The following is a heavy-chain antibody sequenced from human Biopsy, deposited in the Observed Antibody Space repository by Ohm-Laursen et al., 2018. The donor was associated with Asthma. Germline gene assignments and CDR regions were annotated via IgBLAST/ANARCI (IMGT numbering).Heavy chain of an antibody. CDR3: ARAVNYSHYYGIDV. CDR1: GYTFNSSV. V-gene: IGHV1-18*01. J-gene: IGHJ6*02. CDR2: ISVYNGIT. Sequence: ASVKVSCKTSGYTFNSSVITWVRQAPGQGLEWMGGISVYNGITKFAQKLQDRVTMTADTSMSTAYMELSSLRSDDTAVYFCARAVNYSHYYGIDVWGQGTTVTVS. D-gene: IGHD3-10*01.